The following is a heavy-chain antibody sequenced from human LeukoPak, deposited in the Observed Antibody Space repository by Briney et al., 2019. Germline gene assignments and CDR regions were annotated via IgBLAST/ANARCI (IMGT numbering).Heavy chain of an antibody. CDR3: ARGGPVVTTSFDY. D-gene: IGHD4-23*01. CDR1: GGTFSSYA. CDR2: IIPIFGTA. J-gene: IGHJ4*02. V-gene: IGHV1-69*13. Sequence: ASVTVSCKASGGTFSSYAISWVRQAPGQGLECMGGIIPIFGTANYAQKFQGRITITADESTSTAYLELSSLRSEDTAVYYCARGGPVVTTSFDYWGQGTLVTVSS.